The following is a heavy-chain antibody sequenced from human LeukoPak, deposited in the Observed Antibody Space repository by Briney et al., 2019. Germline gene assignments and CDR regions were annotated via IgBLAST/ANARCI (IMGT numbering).Heavy chain of an antibody. CDR3: AKDAALVTTPDY. J-gene: IGHJ4*02. Sequence: GGSLRLSCVASGFTFSSFAMSWVRQAPGKGLEWVSTASGSGDSTYYADSVKGRFTISRDNSKNTLYLLMNSLRAGDTAVYYCAKDAALVTTPDYWGQGTLVTVSS. CDR2: ASGSGDST. CDR1: GFTFSSFA. D-gene: IGHD1-1*01. V-gene: IGHV3-23*01.